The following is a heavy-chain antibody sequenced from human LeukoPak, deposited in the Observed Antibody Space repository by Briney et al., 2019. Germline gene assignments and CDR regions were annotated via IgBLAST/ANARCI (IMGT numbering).Heavy chain of an antibody. D-gene: IGHD3-10*01. V-gene: IGHV3-33*01. Sequence: PGGSLRLSCAASRFTFSSHGMHWVRQAPGKGLEWVAVIWYDGSNKYYADSVKGRFTISRDNSKNTLYPQMNSLRAEDTAVYYCARDRGYGIDYWGQGTLVTVSS. CDR2: IWYDGSNK. CDR3: ARDRGYGIDY. J-gene: IGHJ4*02. CDR1: RFTFSSHG.